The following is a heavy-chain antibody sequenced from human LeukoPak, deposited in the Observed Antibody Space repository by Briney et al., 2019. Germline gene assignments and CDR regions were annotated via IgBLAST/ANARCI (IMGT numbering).Heavy chain of an antibody. CDR1: GFTFSSYW. CDR2: IKQDGSEK. CDR3: AREYYDSSGYYHGWH. V-gene: IGHV3-7*01. D-gene: IGHD3-22*01. Sequence: PGGSLRLSCSTSGFTFSSYWMSWVRQAPGKGLEWVANIKQDGSEKYYVDSMKGRFTISRDNAKNSLFLQMNSLRADDTAVYYCAREYYDSSGYYHGWHWGQGALVTVSS. J-gene: IGHJ4*02.